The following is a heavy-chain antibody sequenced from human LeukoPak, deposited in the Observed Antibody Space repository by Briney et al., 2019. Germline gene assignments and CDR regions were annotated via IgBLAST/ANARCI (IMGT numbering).Heavy chain of an antibody. J-gene: IGHJ4*02. V-gene: IGHV1-2*02. D-gene: IGHD2-2*01. Sequence: AASVRLSCKASGYIFANYYLHWVRQAPGQGLERMCWLKPNSGGTNYAQNFQGRVTMTRDTSISTAYMELSSLRLDDTDVYYCARECRDSTTCFGDYWGQGTLVAVSS. CDR2: LKPNSGGT. CDR3: ARECRDSTTCFGDY. CDR1: GYIFANYY.